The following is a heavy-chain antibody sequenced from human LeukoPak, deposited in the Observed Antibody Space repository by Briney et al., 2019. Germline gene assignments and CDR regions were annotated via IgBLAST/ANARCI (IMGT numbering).Heavy chain of an antibody. D-gene: IGHD6-19*01. Sequence: SVKVSCKASGYTFTSYGISWVRQAPGQGLEWMGWISAYNGNTNYAQKLQGRVTMTTDTSTSTAYMELRSLRSDDTAVYYCARVEIQVAGTYDFDYWGQGTLVTVSS. CDR2: ISAYNGNT. V-gene: IGHV1-18*01. J-gene: IGHJ4*02. CDR3: ARVEIQVAGTYDFDY. CDR1: GYTFTSYG.